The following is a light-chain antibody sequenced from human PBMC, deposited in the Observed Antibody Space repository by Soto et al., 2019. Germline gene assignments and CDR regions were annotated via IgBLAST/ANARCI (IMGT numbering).Light chain of an antibody. V-gene: IGKV1-5*01. CDR3: QQYRSFFT. CDR2: DAS. CDR1: QNINNW. Sequence: DIQMTQSPSTLSASVGDRVTITCRASQNINNWLAWYQQKPGKAPILLIYDASSLESGVPSRFSGSGSGTEFTLTIRSLQADDFATYFCQQYRSFFTFGGGTKVQI. J-gene: IGKJ4*01.